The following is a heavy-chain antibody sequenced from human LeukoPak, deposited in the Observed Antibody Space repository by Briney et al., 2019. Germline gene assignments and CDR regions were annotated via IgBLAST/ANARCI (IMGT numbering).Heavy chain of an antibody. D-gene: IGHD6-6*01. J-gene: IGHJ4*02. CDR1: GFTFSRYA. V-gene: IGHV3-23*01. CDR3: VKPGLIAPRPPYYFDY. Sequence: GGSLRLPCAASGFTFSRYAMSWVRQAPGKGLEWVSALGVSVSGYGGSTYYADSVKGRFTISRDNSKNTLYLQMNSLRAEDTAVYYCVKPGLIAPRPPYYFDYWGQGTLVTVSS. CDR2: LGVSVSGYGGST.